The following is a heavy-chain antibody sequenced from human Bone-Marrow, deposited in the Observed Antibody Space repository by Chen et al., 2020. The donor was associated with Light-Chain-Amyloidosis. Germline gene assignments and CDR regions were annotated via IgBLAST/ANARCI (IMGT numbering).Heavy chain of an antibody. J-gene: IGHJ4*02. Sequence: EVQLVESGGGLVQPGGSLKLSCAATGFSFRDSAFHWVRQASGNGLEWVGRIRNSSNNCRTAYAASLKGRFTISRDDSRNTAYLQMNSLTTEDTAIYYRSRRSDTRNDWGQGTLVTVSS. CDR2: IRNSSNNCRT. D-gene: IGHD2-15*01. CDR1: GFSFRDSA. V-gene: IGHV3-73*02. CDR3: SRRSDTRND.